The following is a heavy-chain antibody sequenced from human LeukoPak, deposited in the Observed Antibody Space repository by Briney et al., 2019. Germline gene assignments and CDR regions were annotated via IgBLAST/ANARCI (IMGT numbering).Heavy chain of an antibody. CDR2: ISWNSVSI. CDR3: AKDIGTGGTGWYFDL. Sequence: SGRCLRLSCAASGFTLDDYVMHWVRQAPGKGLEWVSGISWNSVSIGYADSVKGRFTISRDNAKNSLYLQMNSLRAEDTALYYCAKDIGTGGTGWYFDLWGRGTLVRVSS. J-gene: IGHJ2*01. CDR1: GFTLDDYV. D-gene: IGHD6-13*01. V-gene: IGHV3-9*01.